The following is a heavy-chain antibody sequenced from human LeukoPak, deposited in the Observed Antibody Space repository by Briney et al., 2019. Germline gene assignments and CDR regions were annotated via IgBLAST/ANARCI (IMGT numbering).Heavy chain of an antibody. Sequence: GSLRLSCATSGFTFSSYAMSWVRQAPGKGLEWVSSISGRGANTHYADSVKGRFTISGDYSKNTLNLQMNSLRAEDTAVYYCAKSGRVFDTSGYYWFPNWGQGILVTVSS. J-gene: IGHJ4*02. CDR3: AKSGRVFDTSGYYWFPN. CDR2: ISGRGANT. V-gene: IGHV3-23*01. CDR1: GFTFSSYA. D-gene: IGHD3-22*01.